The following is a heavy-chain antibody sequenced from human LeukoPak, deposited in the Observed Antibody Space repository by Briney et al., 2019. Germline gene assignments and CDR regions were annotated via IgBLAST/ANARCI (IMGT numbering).Heavy chain of an antibody. J-gene: IGHJ5*02. D-gene: IGHD6-13*01. CDR1: GGSISSSNW. CDR2: INHSGST. CDR3: ARQRPSGYSSSWYSGWFDP. V-gene: IGHV4-4*02. Sequence: SETLSLTCAVSGGSISSSNWWSWVRQPPGKGLEWIGEINHSGSTNYNPSLKSRVTISVDTSKNQFSLKLSSVTAADTAVYYCARQRPSGYSSSWYSGWFDPWGQGTLVTVSS.